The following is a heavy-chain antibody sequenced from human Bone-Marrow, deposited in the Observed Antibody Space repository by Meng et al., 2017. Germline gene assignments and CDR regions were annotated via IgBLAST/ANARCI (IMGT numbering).Heavy chain of an antibody. D-gene: IGHD3-3*01. V-gene: IGHV1-69*01. CDR2: VIPIFGTA. CDR3: ARDDGVVQRKF. J-gene: IGHJ4*02. CDR1: GGTFSSDA. Sequence: QLQSVESRAGVTKLGASVNASCNSSGGTFSSDALTCGRQAPGQGLERMGGVIPIFGTANYAQKFQGRVTITTDESTSIAYMELSSMRTEDTAVYYCARDDGVVQRKFWGQGTLVTVSS.